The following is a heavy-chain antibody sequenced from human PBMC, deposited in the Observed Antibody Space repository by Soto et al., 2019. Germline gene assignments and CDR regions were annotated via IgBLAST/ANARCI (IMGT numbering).Heavy chain of an antibody. Sequence: PGGSLRLSFAASGFTFSSYGMHWVRQAPGKGLEWVAVIWYDGSNKYYADSVKGRFTISRDNSKNTLYLQMNSLRAEDTAVYYCARDDTMIVVVMQPDGGMDVWGQGTTVTVSS. CDR1: GFTFSSYG. D-gene: IGHD3-22*01. J-gene: IGHJ6*02. CDR3: ARDDTMIVVVMQPDGGMDV. V-gene: IGHV3-33*01. CDR2: IWYDGSNK.